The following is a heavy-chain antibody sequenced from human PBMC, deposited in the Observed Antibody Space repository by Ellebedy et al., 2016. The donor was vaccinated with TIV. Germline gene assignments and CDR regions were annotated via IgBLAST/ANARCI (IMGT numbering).Heavy chain of an antibody. Sequence: AASVKVSCKASAYAFTSYDINWVRQATGQGLEWMGWMNPNSGNTGYAQKFQGRVTMTRNTSISTAYMELSSLRSEDPAVYYCARAPGERFGELAGWGQGTLVTVSS. V-gene: IGHV1-8*01. CDR3: ARAPGERFGELAG. CDR2: MNPNSGNT. CDR1: AYAFTSYD. D-gene: IGHD3-10*01. J-gene: IGHJ4*02.